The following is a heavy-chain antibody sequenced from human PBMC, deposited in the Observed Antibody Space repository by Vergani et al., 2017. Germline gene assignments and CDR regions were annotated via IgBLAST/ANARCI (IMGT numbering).Heavy chain of an antibody. CDR1: GYTFTSYG. CDR2: IIPILGIA. D-gene: IGHD4-23*01. CDR3: ARDLSDYGGAKY. J-gene: IGHJ4*02. Sequence: QVQLVQSGAEVKKPGASVKVSCKASGYTFTSYGISWVRQAPGQGLEWMGRIIPILGIANYAQKFQGRVTITADKSTSTAYMELSSLRSEDTAVYYCARDLSDYGGAKYWGQGTLVTVSS. V-gene: IGHV1-69*09.